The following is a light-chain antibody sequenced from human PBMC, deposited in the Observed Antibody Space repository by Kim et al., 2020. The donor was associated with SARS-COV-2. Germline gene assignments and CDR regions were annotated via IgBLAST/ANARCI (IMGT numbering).Light chain of an antibody. CDR2: AAS. V-gene: IGKV1D-16*01. J-gene: IGKJ1*01. CDR3: QQYDSYPRK. Sequence: IHITHSPSSLSSSVGDRVTISCRASQGISSWLAWYQLKPGKDPKSLIYAASSLQSGVPSRCSGSGSGTDFTLTISSLQPEDFATYYCQQYDSYPRKFGQGTKVDIK. CDR1: QGISSW.